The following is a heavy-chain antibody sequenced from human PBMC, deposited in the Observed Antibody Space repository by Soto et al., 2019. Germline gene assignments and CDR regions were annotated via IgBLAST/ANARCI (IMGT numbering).Heavy chain of an antibody. CDR1: GFIFDDFT. V-gene: IGHV3-43*01. Sequence: GGSMRLSCAASGFIFDDFTMHWVRLVPGKGLQWVSYINWDGRIAMYADSVKGRFTISRDNTNNHLYLQMNSLRSDDTALYYCAKDEGAAVESPGDWGHGTLVTVSS. D-gene: IGHD6-13*01. J-gene: IGHJ4*01. CDR3: AKDEGAAVESPGD. CDR2: INWDGRIA.